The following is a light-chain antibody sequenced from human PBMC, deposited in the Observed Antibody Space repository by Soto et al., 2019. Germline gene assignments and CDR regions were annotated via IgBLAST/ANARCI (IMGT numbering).Light chain of an antibody. V-gene: IGLV4-69*01. CDR3: QSWGTGIVV. CDR2: VNSDGRH. CDR1: SGHSSYV. J-gene: IGLJ2*01. Sequence: QSVLTQSPSASASLGASVKLTCTLSSGHSSYVIAWHQQQPEEGPRYLMKVNSDGRHTKGDGIPDRFSGSSSGAERYLTISSRPSEHEADYYCQSWGTGIVVFGGGTKHTVL.